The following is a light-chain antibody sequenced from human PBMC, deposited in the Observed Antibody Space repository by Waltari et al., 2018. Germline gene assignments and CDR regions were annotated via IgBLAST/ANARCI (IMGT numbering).Light chain of an antibody. CDR1: SSDVGSYNL. V-gene: IGLV2-23*01. CDR3: CSYAGSHVV. J-gene: IGLJ2*01. CDR2: EGS. Sequence: QSALTQPASVSGSPGQSITISCTGTSSDVGSYNLVSWYQQHPGKAPKLMLYEGSKRPSGVSNRFSGSKSVNTASLTISGLQAEDEADYYCCSYAGSHVVFGGGTKLTVL.